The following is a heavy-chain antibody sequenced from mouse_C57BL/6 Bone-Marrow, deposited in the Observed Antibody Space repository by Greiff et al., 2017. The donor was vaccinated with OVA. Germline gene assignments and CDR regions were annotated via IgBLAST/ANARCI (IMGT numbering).Heavy chain of an antibody. CDR2: ISYDGSN. D-gene: IGHD1-1*01. CDR3: ARDWYYGADY. V-gene: IGHV3-6*01. Sequence: EVKLQESGPGLVKPSQSLSLTCSVTGYSITSGYYWNWIRQFPGNKLEWMGYISYDGSNNYNPSLKNRISITRDTSKNQFFLKLNSVTTEDTATYYCARDWYYGADYWGQGTTLTVSS. J-gene: IGHJ2*01. CDR1: GYSITSGYY.